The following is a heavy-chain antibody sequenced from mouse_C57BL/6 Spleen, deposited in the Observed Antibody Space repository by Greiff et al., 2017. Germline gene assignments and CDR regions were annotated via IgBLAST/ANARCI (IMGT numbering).Heavy chain of an antibody. Sequence: EVKLVESGGGLVKPGGSLKLSCAASGFTFSDYGMHWVRQAPEKGLEWVAYISSGSSTIYYADTVKGRFTISRDNAKNTLFLQMTSLRSEDTAMYYCARPGLLYGSSYYAMDYWGQGTSVTVSS. CDR3: ARPGLLYGSSYYAMDY. J-gene: IGHJ4*01. V-gene: IGHV5-17*01. CDR1: GFTFSDYG. D-gene: IGHD1-1*01. CDR2: ISSGSSTI.